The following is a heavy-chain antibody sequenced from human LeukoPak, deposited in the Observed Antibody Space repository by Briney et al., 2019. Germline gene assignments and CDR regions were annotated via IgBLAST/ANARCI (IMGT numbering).Heavy chain of an antibody. J-gene: IGHJ3*02. Sequence: GGSLRLSCAASGFTFSSYSMNWVRQAPGKGLEWVSSISSSSSYMYYADSVKGRFTISRDNAKNSLYLQMDSLRAEDTAVYYCARNYYDSSGYYGDAFDIWGQGTMVTVSS. CDR1: GFTFSSYS. V-gene: IGHV3-21*01. D-gene: IGHD3-22*01. CDR2: ISSSSSYM. CDR3: ARNYYDSSGYYGDAFDI.